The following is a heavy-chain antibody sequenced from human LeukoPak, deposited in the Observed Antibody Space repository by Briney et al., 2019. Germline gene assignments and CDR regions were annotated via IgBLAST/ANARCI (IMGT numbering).Heavy chain of an antibody. CDR2: IDPSDSYT. J-gene: IGHJ4*02. V-gene: IGHV5-10-1*01. Sequence: GESLKISCKGSEYSFTRYWISWVRQMPGKGLEWMGRIDPSDSYTNYSPSFQGHVTISADKSISTAYLQWSSLKASDTAMYYCARHAPGSYYAGWGQGTLVTVSS. CDR1: EYSFTRYW. CDR3: ARHAPGSYYAG. D-gene: IGHD1-26*01.